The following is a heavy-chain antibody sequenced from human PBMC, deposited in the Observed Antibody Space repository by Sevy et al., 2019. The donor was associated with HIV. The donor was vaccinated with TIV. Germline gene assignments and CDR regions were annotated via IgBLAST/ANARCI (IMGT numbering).Heavy chain of an antibody. J-gene: IGHJ4*02. CDR2: ISSGSTYT. D-gene: IGHD1-7*01. CDR1: GLTFSDYY. V-gene: IGHV3-11*06. CDR3: SRDRRNYAGQYFDY. Sequence: GGSLRLSCAVSGLTFSDYYMSWIRQAPGKGLEWVSYISSGSTYTKYADSVKGRFTISRDNAKNSLYLQMNSLRVEDTAVYYCSRDRRNYAGQYFDYWGQRTLVTVSS.